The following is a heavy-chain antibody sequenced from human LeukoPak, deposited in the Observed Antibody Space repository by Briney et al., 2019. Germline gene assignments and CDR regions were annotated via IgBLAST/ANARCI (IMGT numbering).Heavy chain of an antibody. Sequence: NPSETLSLTCTVSGASISNFYWSWIRQAPGQGLEWIGYMLYSGSTNQKPSLRSRVTISVDTSKNQFSLKLSSVTAADTAVYYCAREITYYYGSGSYPYFDYWGQGTLVTVSS. CDR2: MLYSGST. CDR3: AREITYYYGSGSYPYFDY. V-gene: IGHV4-59*01. CDR1: GASISNFY. J-gene: IGHJ4*02. D-gene: IGHD3-10*01.